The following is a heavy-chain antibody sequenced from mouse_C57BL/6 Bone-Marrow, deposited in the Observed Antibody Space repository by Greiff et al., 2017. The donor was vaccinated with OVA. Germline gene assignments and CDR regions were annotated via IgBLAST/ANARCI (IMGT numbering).Heavy chain of an antibody. CDR3: ARGGYFDY. CDR2: ISYDGSN. J-gene: IGHJ2*01. CDR1: GYSITSGYY. Sequence: EVKLLESGPGLVKPSQSLSLTCSVTGYSITSGYYWNWIRQFPGNKLEWMGYISYDGSNNYNPSLKNRISITRDTSKNQFFLTLNSVTTEDTPTYYCARGGYFDYWGQGTTLTVSS. V-gene: IGHV3-6*01.